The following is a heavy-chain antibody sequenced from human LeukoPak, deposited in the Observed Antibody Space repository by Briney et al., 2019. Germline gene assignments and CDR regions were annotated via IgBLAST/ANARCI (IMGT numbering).Heavy chain of an antibody. V-gene: IGHV4-39*07. D-gene: IGHD4-11*01. CDR3: ARDGADSNYYYYYMDV. CDR1: GGSISSSSYY. Sequence: SETLSLTCTVSGGSISSSSYYWGWIRQPPGKGLEWIGSIYYSGSAYYNPSLKSRVTISVDTSKNQFSLKLSSVTAADTAVYYCARDGADSNYYYYYMDVWGKGTTVTVSS. CDR2: IYYSGSA. J-gene: IGHJ6*03.